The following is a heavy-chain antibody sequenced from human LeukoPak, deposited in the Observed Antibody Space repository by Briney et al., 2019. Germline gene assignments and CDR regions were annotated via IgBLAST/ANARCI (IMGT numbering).Heavy chain of an antibody. Sequence: GGSLRLSCAASGFTFSSYSMNWVRQAPGKGLEWVSYISSSSSTIYYADSVKGRFTISRDNAKNSLYLQMNSLRAEDTAVYYCANSASIAVAGTPDDYWGQGTLVTVSS. CDR2: ISSSSSTI. CDR3: ANSASIAVAGTPDDY. V-gene: IGHV3-48*01. CDR1: GFTFSSYS. D-gene: IGHD6-19*01. J-gene: IGHJ4*02.